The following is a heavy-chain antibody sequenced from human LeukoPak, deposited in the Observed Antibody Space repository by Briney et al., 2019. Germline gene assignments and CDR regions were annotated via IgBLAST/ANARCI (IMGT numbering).Heavy chain of an antibody. CDR3: ARTDPPVAGPFDY. CDR1: GFTFSSYG. Sequence: PGGSLRLSCAASGFTFSSYGMHWVRQAPGKGLEWVAVIWYDGSNKYYADSVKGRFTISRDNSKNTLYLQMNSLRAEDTAVYYCARTDPPVAGPFDYWGQGTLVTVSS. V-gene: IGHV3-33*01. CDR2: IWYDGSNK. D-gene: IGHD6-19*01. J-gene: IGHJ4*02.